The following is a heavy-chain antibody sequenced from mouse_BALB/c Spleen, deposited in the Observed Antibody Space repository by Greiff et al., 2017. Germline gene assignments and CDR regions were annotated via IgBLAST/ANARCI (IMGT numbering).Heavy chain of an antibody. CDR2: IWGDGST. J-gene: IGHJ4*01. CDR3: ARDPMGYDGAMDY. CDR1: GFSLTGYG. D-gene: IGHD2-14*01. V-gene: IGHV2-6-7*01. Sequence: VQGVESGPGLVAPSQSLSITCTVSGFSLTGYGVNWVRQPPGKGLEWLGMIWGDGSTDYNSALKSRLSISKDNSKSQVFLKMNSLQTDDTARYYCARDPMGYDGAMDYWGQGTSVTVSS.